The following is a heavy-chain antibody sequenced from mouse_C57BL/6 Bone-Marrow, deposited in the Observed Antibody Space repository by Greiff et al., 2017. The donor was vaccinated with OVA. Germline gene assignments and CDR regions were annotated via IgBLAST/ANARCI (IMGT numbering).Heavy chain of an antibody. CDR2: IYPRDGST. D-gene: IGHD1-1*01. J-gene: IGHJ4*01. V-gene: IGHV1-85*01. CDR1: GYTFTSYD. Sequence: QVQLKQSGPELVKPGASVKLSCKASGYTFTSYDINWVKQRPGQGLEWIGWIYPRDGSTKYNEKFKGKATLTVDTSSSTAYMELHSLTSEDSAVYFCARRVDYYGSSDAMDYWGQGTSVTVSS. CDR3: ARRVDYYGSSDAMDY.